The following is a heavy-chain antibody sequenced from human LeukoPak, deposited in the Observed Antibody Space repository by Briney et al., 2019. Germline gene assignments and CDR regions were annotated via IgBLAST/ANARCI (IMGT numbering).Heavy chain of an antibody. D-gene: IGHD4-17*01. V-gene: IGHV1-2*02. Sequence: ASVKVSCKASGYTFTGYYMHWVRQAPGQGLEWMGWINPNSGGTNYAQKFQGRVTMTRDTSISTAYMELSRLRSDDTAVYYCARDTVTLHPYNWFDPWGQGTLVTVSS. CDR3: ARDTVTLHPYNWFDP. J-gene: IGHJ5*02. CDR2: INPNSGGT. CDR1: GYTFTGYY.